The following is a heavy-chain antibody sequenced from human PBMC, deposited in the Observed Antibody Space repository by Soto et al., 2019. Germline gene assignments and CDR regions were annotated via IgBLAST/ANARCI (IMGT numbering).Heavy chain of an antibody. V-gene: IGHV4-39*01. J-gene: IGHJ4*03. CDR3: DRYTSSVVTQPSFDV. CDR1: GHSMRRRSYY. CDR2: IYYSGST. Sequence: SATLSLTSTFSGHSMRRRSYYWVWIRQPQRQGLEWIGSIYYSGSTYNNPSLRSRVSMSIDTSKDQFSLKLKSVTAADTALYLCDRYTSSVVTQPSFDVWGQASLVTF. D-gene: IGHD2-21*02.